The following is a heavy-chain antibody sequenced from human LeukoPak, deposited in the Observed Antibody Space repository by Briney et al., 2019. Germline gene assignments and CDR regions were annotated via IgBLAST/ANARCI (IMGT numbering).Heavy chain of an antibody. V-gene: IGHV4-4*07. CDR2: IYTSGST. CDR3: ASIYYGSGSYYNGWFDP. Sequence: PSETLSLTCTVSGGSISSYYWSWIRQPAGKGLEWIGRIYTSGSTNYNPSLKSRVTMSVDTSKNQFSLKLSSVTAADTAVYYCASIYYGSGSYYNGWFDPWGQGTLVTVSS. D-gene: IGHD3-10*01. CDR1: GGSISSYY. J-gene: IGHJ5*02.